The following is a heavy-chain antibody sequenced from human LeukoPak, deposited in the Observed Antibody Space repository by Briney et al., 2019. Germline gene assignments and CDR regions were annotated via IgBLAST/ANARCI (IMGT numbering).Heavy chain of an antibody. CDR3: ARGEGDSSSWPLNF. V-gene: IGHV1-2*02. D-gene: IGHD6-13*01. CDR1: GYTFTGYY. Sequence: ASVKVSCKASGYTFTGYYMHWVRQAPGRGLEWMGWINPNSSGTKYAQQFQGRVTMTRDTSISTAYMELTRLTSDDTAVYYCARGEGDSSSWPLNFWGQGTLVTVSS. J-gene: IGHJ4*02. CDR2: INPNSSGT.